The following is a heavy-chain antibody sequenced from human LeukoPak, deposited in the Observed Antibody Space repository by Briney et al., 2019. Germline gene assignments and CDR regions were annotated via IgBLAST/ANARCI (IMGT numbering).Heavy chain of an antibody. V-gene: IGHV1-69*06. Sequence: GASVKVSCKASGGTFSSYAISRVRQAPGQGLEWMGGIIPIFGTANYAQKFQGRVTITADKSTSTAYMELSSLRSEDTAVYYCAREVVSHCSSTSCHHPFDYWGQGTLVTVSS. D-gene: IGHD2-2*01. CDR3: AREVVSHCSSTSCHHPFDY. CDR1: GGTFSSYA. J-gene: IGHJ4*02. CDR2: IIPIFGTA.